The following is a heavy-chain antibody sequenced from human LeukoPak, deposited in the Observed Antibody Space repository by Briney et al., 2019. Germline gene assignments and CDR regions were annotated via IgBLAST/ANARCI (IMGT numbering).Heavy chain of an antibody. CDR1: GFTFSNYA. CDR2: INGTGGNK. V-gene: IGHV3-23*01. Sequence: SGGSLRLSCAASGFTFSNYAMIWVRQAPGKGLEWVSLINGTGGNKYYGDSVKGRFTISRDNSKNTLYLKMNSLRAEDTAVYYCAKEPGNISAGYWGQGILVTVSS. CDR3: AKEPGNISAGY. J-gene: IGHJ4*02. D-gene: IGHD2/OR15-2a*01.